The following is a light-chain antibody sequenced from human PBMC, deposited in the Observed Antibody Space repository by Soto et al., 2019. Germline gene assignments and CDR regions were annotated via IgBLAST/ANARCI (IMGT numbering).Light chain of an antibody. Sequence: DIHMTQSPATLSASVGDRVTITCRASQSISTWLAWYQQKPGKAPKLLIYWASSLESGVPSRFSGSGSGTEFTLTISILQPDDFATYSCQHSTTYSGTFGPGTKVDIK. J-gene: IGKJ3*01. V-gene: IGKV1-5*03. CDR1: QSISTW. CDR2: WAS. CDR3: QHSTTYSGT.